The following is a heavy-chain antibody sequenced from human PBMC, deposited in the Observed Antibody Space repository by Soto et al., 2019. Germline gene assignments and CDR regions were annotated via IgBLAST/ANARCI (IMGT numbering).Heavy chain of an antibody. Sequence: GGSLRLSCAASGFTFSSYGMHWVRQAPGKGLEWVAVIWYDGSNKYYADSVKGRFTISRDNSKNTLYLQMNSLRAEDTAVYYCARTEGGYRTVWYYYGMDVWGQGTTVTVSS. CDR2: IWYDGSNK. J-gene: IGHJ6*02. CDR3: ARTEGGYRTVWYYYGMDV. V-gene: IGHV3-33*01. CDR1: GFTFSSYG. D-gene: IGHD3-16*01.